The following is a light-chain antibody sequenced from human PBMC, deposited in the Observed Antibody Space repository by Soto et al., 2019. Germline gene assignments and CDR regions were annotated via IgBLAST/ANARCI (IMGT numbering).Light chain of an antibody. J-gene: IGLJ2*01. CDR2: EVS. CDR3: SSYTSSSTQV. Sequence: QSALTQPASVSGSPGQSITLSCTGTSSDVGGYNYVSWYQQHPGKAPKLMIYEVSNRPSGVSNRFSGSKSGNTASLTISGLQAEDEADYYCSSYTSSSTQVFRGGTKLHVL. V-gene: IGLV2-14*01. CDR1: SSDVGGYNY.